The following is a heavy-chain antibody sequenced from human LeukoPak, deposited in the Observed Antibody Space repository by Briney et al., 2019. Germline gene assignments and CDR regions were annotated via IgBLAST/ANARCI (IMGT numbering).Heavy chain of an antibody. Sequence: SETLSLTCAVSGGSISSSNWWSWVRQPPGKGLGWIGEIYHSGSTNYNPSLKSRVTISVDKSKNQFSLKLSSVTAADTAVYYCARESGYYDSSGTLDYWGQGTLVTVSS. V-gene: IGHV4-4*02. CDR3: ARESGYYDSSGTLDY. CDR2: IYHSGST. CDR1: GGSISSSNW. D-gene: IGHD3-22*01. J-gene: IGHJ4*02.